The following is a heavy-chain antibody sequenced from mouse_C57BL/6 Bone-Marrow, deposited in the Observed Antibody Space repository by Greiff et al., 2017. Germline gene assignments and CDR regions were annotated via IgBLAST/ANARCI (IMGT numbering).Heavy chain of an antibody. V-gene: IGHV5-6*02. CDR3: AREKLGPFYYCDY. CDR2: ISSGGSYT. D-gene: IGHD4-1*01. CDR1: GFTFSSYG. Sequence: DVMLVESGGDLVKPGGSLKLSCAASGFTFSSYGMSWVRQTPDKRLEWVATISSGGSYTYYPDSVKGRFTISRDNAKNTLYLQMSSLKSEDTAMYYCAREKLGPFYYCDYWGQGTTLTVSS. J-gene: IGHJ2*01.